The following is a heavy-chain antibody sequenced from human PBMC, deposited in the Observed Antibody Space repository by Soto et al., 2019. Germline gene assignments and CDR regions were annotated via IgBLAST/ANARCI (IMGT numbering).Heavy chain of an antibody. V-gene: IGHV1-2*02. CDR3: ARGGSSSLDY. Sequence: QVQLVQSGAEVKKPGASVKVSCKASGYTFTGYYMHWVRQAPGKGPEWMGWINPNSGGTTYAQKFQGRVTVTRDTSISTAYMELSSLRSDDTAVDYCARGGSSSLDYWGQGTLVTVSS. J-gene: IGHJ4*02. D-gene: IGHD6-6*01. CDR1: GYTFTGYY. CDR2: INPNSGGT.